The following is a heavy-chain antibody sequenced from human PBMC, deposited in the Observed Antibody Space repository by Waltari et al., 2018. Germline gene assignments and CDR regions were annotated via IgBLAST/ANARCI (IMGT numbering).Heavy chain of an antibody. CDR2: IYSGGTT. CDR3: ARNQVETALGY. CDR1: GVTGSNNY. Sequence: EVQLVESGGGLIQPGGSLRLSCVASGVTGSNNYMTWLRQAPGKGLELVSLIYSGGTTYYADSVRGRFTISRDGSKNTVYLQMNSLRAEDTAVYFCARNQVETALGYWGQGTLVTVSS. D-gene: IGHD2-21*02. V-gene: IGHV3-53*01. J-gene: IGHJ4*02.